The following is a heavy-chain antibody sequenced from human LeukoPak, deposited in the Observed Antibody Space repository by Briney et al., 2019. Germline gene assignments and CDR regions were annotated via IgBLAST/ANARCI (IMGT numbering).Heavy chain of an antibody. Sequence: SETLSLTCTVSGGSISSSSYYWGWIRQPPGKGLEWIGSIYYSGSTYYNPSLKSRVTISVDTSKNQFSLKLSSVTAADTAVYYCARGGRFTRDLDYWGQGTLVTVSS. J-gene: IGHJ4*02. V-gene: IGHV4-39*07. CDR3: ARGGRFTRDLDY. CDR1: GGSISSSSYY. CDR2: IYYSGST. D-gene: IGHD3-16*01.